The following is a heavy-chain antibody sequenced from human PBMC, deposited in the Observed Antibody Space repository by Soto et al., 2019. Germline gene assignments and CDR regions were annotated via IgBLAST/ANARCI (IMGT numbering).Heavy chain of an antibody. J-gene: IGHJ4*02. CDR1: GFTFSSYG. V-gene: IGHV3-33*01. D-gene: IGHD5-12*01. Sequence: GGSLRLSCAASGFTFSSYGMHWVRQAPGKGLEWVAVIWYDGSNKYYADSVKGRFTISRDNSKNTLYLQMNSLRAEDTAVYYCARDPSSGYDQYYFDYWGQGTLVTVSS. CDR2: IWYDGSNK. CDR3: ARDPSSGYDQYYFDY.